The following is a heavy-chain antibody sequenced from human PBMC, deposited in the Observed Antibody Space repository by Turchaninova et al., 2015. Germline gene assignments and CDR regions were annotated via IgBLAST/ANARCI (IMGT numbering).Heavy chain of an antibody. Sequence: IQLVQSGAEVKKPGASVKVSCKASGYSFTSFGISWVRQAPGQGLEWMGWISAYNGNTKYAQKFQGRLTMTTDATTTTAYMELRSLTSDDTAVYCCARKAVDWSGTFYSKYYMDVWGKGTTVIVSS. CDR3: ARKAVDWSGTFYSKYYMDV. V-gene: IGHV1-18*01. J-gene: IGHJ6*03. CDR2: ISAYNGNT. CDR1: GYSFTSFG. D-gene: IGHD3-3*01.